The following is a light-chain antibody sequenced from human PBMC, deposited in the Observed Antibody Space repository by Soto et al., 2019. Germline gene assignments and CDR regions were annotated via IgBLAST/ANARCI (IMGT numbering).Light chain of an antibody. J-gene: IGKJ2*01. Sequence: EIVLTQSPGTLSLSPGERTTLSCRASQSINSNFLAWYQQKPGQAPRLLIYDTSTRATGIPDRFSGSGSGTVFTLTISRLEPEDFAVYYCQQYATSSPRYTFGPGTRLEIK. V-gene: IGKV3-20*01. CDR3: QQYATSSPRYT. CDR1: QSINSNF. CDR2: DTS.